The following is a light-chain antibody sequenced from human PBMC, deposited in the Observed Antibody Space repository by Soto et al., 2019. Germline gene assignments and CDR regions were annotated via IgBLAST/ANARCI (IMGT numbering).Light chain of an antibody. CDR3: HSRA. Sequence: DIRLNQTPAASSASVGDEVTITCRASQTISRWLAWYQQKPGRAPKLLIYDASTLESGVPSRFSGSGSETEFTPTSSRLQPDDVATYFCHSRAFGQGTRLEIK. J-gene: IGKJ5*01. CDR2: DAS. CDR1: QTISRW. V-gene: IGKV1-5*01.